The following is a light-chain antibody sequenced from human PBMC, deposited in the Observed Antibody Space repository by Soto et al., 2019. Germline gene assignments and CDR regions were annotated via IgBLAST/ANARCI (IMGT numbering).Light chain of an antibody. CDR1: QSVGSNY. CDR3: QQYCTSPWT. V-gene: IGKV3-20*01. J-gene: IGKJ1*01. CDR2: IAS. Sequence: EIVLTQSPGTLSLSPGERATLSCRASQSVGSNYLAWYQQKPGQAPRLLIYIASGRAAGIPDRFSGSGSGTDFTLTISRVEPEDFAVYYCQQYCTSPWTFGQGTKVEIK.